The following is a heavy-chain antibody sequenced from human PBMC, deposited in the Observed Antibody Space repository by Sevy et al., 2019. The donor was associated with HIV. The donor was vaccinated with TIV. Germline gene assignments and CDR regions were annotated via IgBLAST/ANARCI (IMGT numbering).Heavy chain of an antibody. Sequence: ASVKVSCKASGGTFSSYAISWVRQAPGQGLEWMGGIIPIFGTANYALKFQGRVTITADESTSTAYMELSSLRSEDTAVYYCARDGRAAAGTEYFQHWGQGTLVTVSS. J-gene: IGHJ1*01. CDR2: IIPIFGTA. V-gene: IGHV1-69*13. CDR3: ARDGRAAAGTEYFQH. D-gene: IGHD6-13*01. CDR1: GGTFSSYA.